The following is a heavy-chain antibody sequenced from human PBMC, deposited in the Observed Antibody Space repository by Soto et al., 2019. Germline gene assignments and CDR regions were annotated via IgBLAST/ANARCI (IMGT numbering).Heavy chain of an antibody. CDR2: IYYSGST. CDR1: GGSISSSSYY. CDR3: ARQVTGRLYYYDSGGKKPPPSYFDL. D-gene: IGHD3-22*01. J-gene: IGHJ2*01. Sequence: SETLSLTCTVSGGSISSSSYYWGWIRQPPGKGLEWIGSIYYSGSTYYNPSLKSRVTISVDTSKNQFSLKLSSVTAADTAVYYCARQVTGRLYYYDSGGKKPPPSYFDLGGRGTLVTVSS. V-gene: IGHV4-39*01.